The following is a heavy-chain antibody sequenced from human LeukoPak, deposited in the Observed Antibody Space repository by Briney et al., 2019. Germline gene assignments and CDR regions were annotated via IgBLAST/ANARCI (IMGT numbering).Heavy chain of an antibody. CDR3: AREGDGYNSEPIGY. V-gene: IGHV1-18*01. CDR2: ISAYNGNT. CDR1: GYTFTSYG. Sequence: ASVKVSCKASGYTFTSYGISWVRQAPGQGLEWMGWISAYNGNTNYAQKLQGRVTMTTDTSTSTAYMELRSLRSDDTAVYYCAREGDGYNSEPIGYWGQGTLVTVSS. D-gene: IGHD5-24*01. J-gene: IGHJ4*02.